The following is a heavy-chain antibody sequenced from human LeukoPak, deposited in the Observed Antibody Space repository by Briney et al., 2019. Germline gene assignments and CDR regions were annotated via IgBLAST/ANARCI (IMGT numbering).Heavy chain of an antibody. CDR1: GGSISSGSYY. D-gene: IGHD5-12*01. J-gene: IGHJ6*03. Sequence: PSETLSLTCTVSGGSISSGSYYWSWIRQPAGKGLEWIGRIYTSGSTNYNPSLKSRVTISVDTSKNQFSLKPSSVTAADTAVYYCARGTVDIVATSTHFGGYYMDVWGKGTTVTVSS. CDR3: ARGTVDIVATSTHFGGYYMDV. V-gene: IGHV4-61*02. CDR2: IYTSGST.